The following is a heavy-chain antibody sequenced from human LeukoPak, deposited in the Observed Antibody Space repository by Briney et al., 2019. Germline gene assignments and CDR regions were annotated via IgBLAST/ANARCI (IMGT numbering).Heavy chain of an antibody. CDR1: GYTFTRYG. V-gene: IGHV1-18*01. Sequence: ASVKVSCKASGYTFTRYGINWVRQAPGQGLEWVGWISVYNDATNYAQKLHGRLSLTTDPSTNTAYMELRSLGSDDTAIYYCARRTLDSSGYVFGHPTEPFYFDFWGQGTLVTVSS. CDR2: ISVYNDAT. D-gene: IGHD3-22*01. CDR3: ARRTLDSSGYVFGHPTEPFYFDF. J-gene: IGHJ4*02.